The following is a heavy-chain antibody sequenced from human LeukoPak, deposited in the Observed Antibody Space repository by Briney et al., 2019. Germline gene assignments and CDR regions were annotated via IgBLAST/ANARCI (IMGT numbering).Heavy chain of an antibody. Sequence: GRSLRLSCAASGFTFSSYGMHWVRQAPGKGLEWVAVILYDGSNKYYADSVKGRFTISRDSSKNTVYLQMNSLRAEDTAVYYCAKDYYDSSGYYYFDDWGQGTLVTVSS. CDR1: GFTFSSYG. CDR2: ILYDGSNK. V-gene: IGHV3-30*18. CDR3: AKDYYDSSGYYYFDD. D-gene: IGHD3-22*01. J-gene: IGHJ4*02.